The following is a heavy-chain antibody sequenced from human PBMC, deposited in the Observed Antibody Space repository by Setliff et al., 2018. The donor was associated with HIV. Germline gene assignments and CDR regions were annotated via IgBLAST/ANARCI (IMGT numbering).Heavy chain of an antibody. CDR1: GYNITTYW. Sequence: PGESLKISCKASGYNITTYWIAWVRQMPGKGLEWMGIIWPGDSEINYSPSFQGQVSFSADKSISTAYLQWSTLKASDTAIYYCARHRHTAAGTLDAFDIWGQGTVVTVSS. CDR3: ARHRHTAAGTLDAFDI. CDR2: IWPGDSEI. V-gene: IGHV5-51*01. D-gene: IGHD6-13*01. J-gene: IGHJ3*02.